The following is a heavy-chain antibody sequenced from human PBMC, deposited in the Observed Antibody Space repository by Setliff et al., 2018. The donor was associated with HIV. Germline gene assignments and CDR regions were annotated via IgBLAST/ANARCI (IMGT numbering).Heavy chain of an antibody. J-gene: IGHJ4*02. CDR3: ARGRKKTLAVSGTRYFDF. D-gene: IGHD6-19*01. CDR1: GGSLSGFY. Sequence: SETLSLTCAVYGGSLSGFYWTFIRQSPGKGLEWIGEVTHSGSTTYDPSLKSRITISVDTSKNQFSLKPTSVTAVDMGVYYCARGRKKTLAVSGTRYFDFWGQGTLVTVSS. V-gene: IGHV4-34*01. CDR2: VTHSGST.